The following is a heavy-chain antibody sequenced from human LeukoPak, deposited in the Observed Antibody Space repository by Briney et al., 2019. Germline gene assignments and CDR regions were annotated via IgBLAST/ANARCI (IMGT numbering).Heavy chain of an antibody. D-gene: IGHD3-16*02. Sequence: ASVKVSCMASGYTFTSYSINWVRQAREPPLEGMGWMKPNSGNTSNEQKFHGRVSMTRNTSKSTDNMELSSLRYEDTAVYYCARGRVITFGVVIVMPFGPRAPKFDYWGQGTLVTVSS. V-gene: IGHV1-8*02. CDR1: GYTFTSYS. CDR2: MKPNSGNT. J-gene: IGHJ4*02. CDR3: ARGRVITFGVVIVMPFGPRAPKFDY.